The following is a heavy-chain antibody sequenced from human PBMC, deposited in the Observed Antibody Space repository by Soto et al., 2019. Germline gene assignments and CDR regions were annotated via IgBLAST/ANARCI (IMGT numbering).Heavy chain of an antibody. CDR2: IIPIFGTA. CDR1: GGTFSSYA. V-gene: IGHV1-69*13. Sequence: GASVKVSCKASGGTFSSYAISWVRQAPGQGLEWMGGIIPIFGTANYAQKFQGRVTITADESTSTAYMELSSLRSEDTAVYYCARENEHYGSGSYYCFDYWGQGTLVTVSS. J-gene: IGHJ4*02. D-gene: IGHD3-10*01. CDR3: ARENEHYGSGSYYCFDY.